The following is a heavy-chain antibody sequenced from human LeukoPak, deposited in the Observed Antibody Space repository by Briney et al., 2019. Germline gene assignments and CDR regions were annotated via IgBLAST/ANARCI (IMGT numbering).Heavy chain of an antibody. V-gene: IGHV3-30-3*01. D-gene: IGHD5-24*01. Sequence: PGRSLRLSCAASGFSFSNSAMHWVRQAPGKGLEWVAVISYEGSNKLYADSVKGRFTISRDNSKNTLYLQVNSLRAEDTAVYYCARAIDGYDYVDFWGQGTLVTVSS. CDR3: ARAIDGYDYVDF. J-gene: IGHJ4*02. CDR2: ISYEGSNK. CDR1: GFSFSNSA.